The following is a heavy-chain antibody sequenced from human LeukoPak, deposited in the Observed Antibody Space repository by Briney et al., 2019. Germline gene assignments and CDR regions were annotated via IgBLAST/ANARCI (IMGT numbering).Heavy chain of an antibody. CDR2: IWYDGSNK. Sequence: GRSLRLSCAASGFTFSSYGMHWVRQAPGKGLEWVAVIWYDGSNKYYADSVEGRFTISRDNSKNTLYLQMNSLRAEDTAVYYCARESIAARDFDYWGQGTLVTVSS. V-gene: IGHV3-33*01. J-gene: IGHJ4*02. D-gene: IGHD6-6*01. CDR1: GFTFSSYG. CDR3: ARESIAARDFDY.